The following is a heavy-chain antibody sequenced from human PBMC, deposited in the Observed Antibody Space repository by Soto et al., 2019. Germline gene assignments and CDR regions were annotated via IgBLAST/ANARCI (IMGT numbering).Heavy chain of an antibody. CDR1: GGSISNYY. CDR2: IHYSGST. Sequence: PSEPLSLTCTVSGGSISNYYWSWIRQPPGKGLEWIGYIHYSGSTKYNPSLKSRVTISADTSKNQFSLKLSSVTAADAAVYYCARGHYDFWSGYFATIDYWGQGTLVTVSS. CDR3: ARGHYDFWSGYFATIDY. D-gene: IGHD3-3*01. J-gene: IGHJ4*02. V-gene: IGHV4-59*08.